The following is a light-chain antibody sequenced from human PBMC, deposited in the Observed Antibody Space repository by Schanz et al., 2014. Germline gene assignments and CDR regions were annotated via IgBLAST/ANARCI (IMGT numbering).Light chain of an antibody. CDR3: MQGTR. J-gene: IGKJ4*01. V-gene: IGKV2-28*01. CDR2: LGF. CDR1: QSLLDSNGGTY. Sequence: DIVMTQSPLSLPVTPGEPASISCRSSQSLLDSNGGTYLNWYLQKPGQSPHLLIYLGFFRASGVPDRFSGSGSGADFTLEISRVEAEDVGVYYCMQGTRFGGGTKVEIK.